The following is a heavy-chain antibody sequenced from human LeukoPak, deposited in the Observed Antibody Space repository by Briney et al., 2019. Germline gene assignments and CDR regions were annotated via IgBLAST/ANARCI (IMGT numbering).Heavy chain of an antibody. D-gene: IGHD1-26*01. J-gene: IGHJ6*03. CDR2: IYHSGST. Sequence: SETLTLTCTVSGGSISSGGYYWSWIRQPPGKGLEWIGYIYHSGSTYYNPSLKSRVTISVDRSKNQFSLKLSSVTAADTAVYYCARAGRLVGATPFYYYYYMDVWGKGTTVTVSS. CDR1: GGSISSGGYY. V-gene: IGHV4-30-2*01. CDR3: ARAGRLVGATPFYYYYYMDV.